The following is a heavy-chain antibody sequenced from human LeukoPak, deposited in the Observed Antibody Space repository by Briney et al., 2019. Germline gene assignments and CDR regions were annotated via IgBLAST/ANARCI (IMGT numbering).Heavy chain of an antibody. Sequence: SETLSLTCSVSGGSISSNNYYWGWIRQPPGKGLEWIGSIYYDGSTYYNPSLKSRVTISADTSKNQFSLKLSSMTAADTAVYYCAGRFLEWILDYWGQGTLVTVSS. D-gene: IGHD3-3*01. J-gene: IGHJ4*02. CDR3: AGRFLEWILDY. CDR2: IYYDGST. CDR1: GGSISSNNYY. V-gene: IGHV4-39*01.